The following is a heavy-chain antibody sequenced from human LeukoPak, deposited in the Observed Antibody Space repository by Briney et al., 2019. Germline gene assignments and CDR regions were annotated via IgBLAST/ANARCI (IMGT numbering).Heavy chain of an antibody. Sequence: SETLSLTCTVSGGSISSYYWSWIRQPAGRGLEWIGRISTSGSTNYNPSLKSRVTIPVDTSKNQFSLKLNSVTAADTAVYYCARGAAVAFDYWGQGTLATVSS. CDR3: ARGAAVAFDY. J-gene: IGHJ4*02. CDR1: GGSISSYY. V-gene: IGHV4-4*07. D-gene: IGHD6-19*01. CDR2: ISTSGST.